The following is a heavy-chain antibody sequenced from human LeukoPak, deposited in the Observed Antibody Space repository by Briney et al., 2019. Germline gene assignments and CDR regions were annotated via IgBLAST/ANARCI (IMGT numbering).Heavy chain of an antibody. CDR3: ARELTAGPYNWFDP. D-gene: IGHD5-18*01. J-gene: IGHJ5*02. CDR2: INHSGST. V-gene: IGHV4-34*01. CDR1: GGSFSGYY. Sequence: ASETLSLTCAVYGGSFSGYYWSWIRQPPGKGLEWIGEINHSGSTNYNPSLKSRVTISVDTSKNQFSLKLSSVTAADTAVYYCARELTAGPYNWFDPWGQGTLVTVSS.